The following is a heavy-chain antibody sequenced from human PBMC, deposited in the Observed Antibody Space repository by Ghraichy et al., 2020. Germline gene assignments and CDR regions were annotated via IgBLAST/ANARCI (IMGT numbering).Heavy chain of an antibody. J-gene: IGHJ5*02. CDR3: AREGDTAMDDPNWFDP. Sequence: ASVKVSCMASGYTFTSYYMHWVRQAPGQGLEWMGIINPSGGSTSYAQKFQGRVTMTRDTSTSTVYMELSSLRSEDTAVYYCAREGDTAMDDPNWFDPWGQGTLVT. D-gene: IGHD5-18*01. CDR2: INPSGGST. V-gene: IGHV1-46*01. CDR1: GYTFTSYY.